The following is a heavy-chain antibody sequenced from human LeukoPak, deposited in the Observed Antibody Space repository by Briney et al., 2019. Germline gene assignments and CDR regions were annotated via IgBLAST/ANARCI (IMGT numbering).Heavy chain of an antibody. Sequence: ASVKVSCKASGYTFSNYGMHWVRQAPGQGPEYMGWINTNTGNPTYAQGFTGRFVFSLDTSVSTAYLQISSLKAEDTAVYYCVSFDVGDYWGQGTLVTVSS. CDR3: VSFDVGDY. J-gene: IGHJ4*02. V-gene: IGHV7-4-1*02. CDR1: GYTFSNYG. CDR2: INTNTGNP. D-gene: IGHD3-10*02.